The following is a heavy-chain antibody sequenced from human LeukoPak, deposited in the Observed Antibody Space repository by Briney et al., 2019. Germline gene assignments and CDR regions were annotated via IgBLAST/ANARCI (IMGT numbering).Heavy chain of an antibody. D-gene: IGHD1-26*01. V-gene: IGHV3-23*01. CDR2: ISGSGGST. Sequence: GGSLRLSCAASGFTFSSYAMSWVRQAPGKGLEWVSAISGSGGSTYYADSVKGRFTISRDNSNNTLYLQMNSLRAEDTAVYYCAKSRRGSPYYFDYWGQGTLVTVSS. CDR1: GFTFSSYA. CDR3: AKSRRGSPYYFDY. J-gene: IGHJ4*02.